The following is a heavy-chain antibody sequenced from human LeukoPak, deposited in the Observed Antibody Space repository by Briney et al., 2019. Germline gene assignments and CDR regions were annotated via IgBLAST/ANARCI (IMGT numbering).Heavy chain of an antibody. J-gene: IGHJ4*02. D-gene: IGHD2-21*02. CDR3: ARTPGGRGYCGGDCFTFDY. CDR1: GFTFSSYS. V-gene: IGHV3-48*04. CDR2: ISSSGSTI. Sequence: GGSLRLSCAASGFTFSSYSMNWVRQAPGKGLEWVSYISSSGSTIYYADSVKGRFTISRDNAKNSLYLQMNSLRAEDTAVYYCARTPGGRGYCGGDCFTFDYWGQGTLVTVSS.